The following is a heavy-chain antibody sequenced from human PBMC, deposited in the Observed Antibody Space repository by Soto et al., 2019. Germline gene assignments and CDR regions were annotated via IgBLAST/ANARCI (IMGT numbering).Heavy chain of an antibody. CDR1: GGSISSSNW. D-gene: IGHD1-26*01. CDR2: IYHSGST. CDR3: ARMPGATHPELAHDY. V-gene: IGHV4-4*02. J-gene: IGHJ4*02. Sequence: QVQLQESGPGLVKPSGTLSLTCAVSGGSISSSNWWSWVRQPPGKGLEWIGEIYHSGSTNYNPSLKSRVTTSVDKSKNQFSLKLSSVTAADTAVYYCARMPGATHPELAHDYWGQGTLVTVSS.